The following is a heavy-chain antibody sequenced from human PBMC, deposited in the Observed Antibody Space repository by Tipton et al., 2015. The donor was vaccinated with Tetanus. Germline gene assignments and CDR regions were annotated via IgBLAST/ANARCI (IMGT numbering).Heavy chain of an antibody. Sequence: TLSLTCAVSGGSISSSNWWSWVRQPPGKGLEWIGEIYHSGSTNYNPSLKSRVTISVDKSKNQFSLKMSSVTAADTAVYYCARKERGIAARSDYWGQGTLVTVSS. J-gene: IGHJ4*02. CDR3: ARKERGIAARSDY. V-gene: IGHV4-4*02. D-gene: IGHD6-6*01. CDR1: GGSISSSNW. CDR2: IYHSGST.